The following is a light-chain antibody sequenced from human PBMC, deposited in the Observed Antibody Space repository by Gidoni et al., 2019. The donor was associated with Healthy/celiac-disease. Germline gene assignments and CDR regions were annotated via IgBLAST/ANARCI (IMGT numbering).Light chain of an antibody. CDR1: QRVLYSSNNKNY. V-gene: IGKV4-1*01. J-gene: IGKJ2*01. Sequence: DIVMTQPPDSLAVSLGERATINCKSRQRVLYSSNNKNYLAWYQQKPGQPPKLLIYWASTRESGVPDRFSGSGSGTDFTLTISSLQAEDVAVYYCQQYYSTPYTFGQGTKLEIK. CDR3: QQYYSTPYT. CDR2: WAS.